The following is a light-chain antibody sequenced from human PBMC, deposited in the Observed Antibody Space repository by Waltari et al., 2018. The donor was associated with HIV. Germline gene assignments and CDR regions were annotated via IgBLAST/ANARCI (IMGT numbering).Light chain of an antibody. CDR2: GTS. V-gene: IGKV1-NL1*01. CDR1: QGLSKS. CDR3: QQYYSTPWT. Sequence: DIQMTQSPSSLSASVGDRVTITCLASQGLSKSLAWYQQKPGRAPKVLLHGTSSLGSGVPSRFSGSGSGTDYTLTISSLQPEDFATYYCQQYYSTPWTFGQGTKVEIK. J-gene: IGKJ1*01.